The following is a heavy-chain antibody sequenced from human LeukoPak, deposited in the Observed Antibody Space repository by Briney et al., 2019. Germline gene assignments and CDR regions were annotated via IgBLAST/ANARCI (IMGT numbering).Heavy chain of an antibody. J-gene: IGHJ4*02. CDR3: AKGVVVVAAYFFDY. CDR2: ISGSGGST. CDR1: GFTFSSYA. Sequence: QTGGSLRLSCAASGFTFSSYAMSWVRQAPGKGLEWFSSISGSGGSTYYADSVKGRFTISRDNSKTTLYLQMNSLRAEDTAVYSCAKGVVVVAAYFFDYWGQGTLVTVSS. D-gene: IGHD2-15*01. V-gene: IGHV3-23*01.